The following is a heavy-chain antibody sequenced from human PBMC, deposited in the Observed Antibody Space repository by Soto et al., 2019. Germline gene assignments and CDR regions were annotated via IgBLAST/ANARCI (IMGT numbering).Heavy chain of an antibody. CDR3: GRSDTSGYYDRF. CDR2: ISSNGGST. D-gene: IGHD3-22*01. CDR1: GFTFSTYA. Sequence: GGSLRLSCAASGFTFSTYAIHWVRQAPGRGLEYVSSISSNGGSTYYADSVKGTFIISRDNSKNMLFLQMNSLRAEDTAMYYCGRSDTSGYYDRFWGQGTLVTVSS. V-gene: IGHV3-64*04. J-gene: IGHJ4*02.